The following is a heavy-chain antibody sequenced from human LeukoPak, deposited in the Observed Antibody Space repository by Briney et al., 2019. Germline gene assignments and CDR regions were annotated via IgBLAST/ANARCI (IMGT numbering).Heavy chain of an antibody. V-gene: IGHV4-59*01. CDR2: IYYTGAT. Sequence: SETLSLTCTVSGGSISSYYWSWIRLPPGKGLEWIGCIYYTGATYYNPSLKSRVTISLDTSKNQFSLKLSSVTAADAAVYYCARAGYSYGTGYYFHYWGQGALVTVSS. CDR1: GGSISSYY. J-gene: IGHJ4*02. D-gene: IGHD5-18*01. CDR3: ARAGYSYGTGYYFHY.